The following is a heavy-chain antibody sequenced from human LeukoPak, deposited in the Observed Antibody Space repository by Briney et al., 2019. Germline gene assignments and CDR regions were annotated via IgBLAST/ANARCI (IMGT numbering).Heavy chain of an antibody. Sequence: VASVKVSCKASGYTFTSYGISWVRQAPGQGLEWMGWISAYNGNTNYAQKLQGRVTMTTDTSTSTAYMELRSLRSDDTAVYYSARDIGSSSYYDILTGYYNTRVRYDYWGQGTLVTVSS. V-gene: IGHV1-18*01. CDR3: ARDIGSSSYYDILTGYYNTRVRYDY. D-gene: IGHD3-9*01. CDR1: GYTFTSYG. J-gene: IGHJ4*02. CDR2: ISAYNGNT.